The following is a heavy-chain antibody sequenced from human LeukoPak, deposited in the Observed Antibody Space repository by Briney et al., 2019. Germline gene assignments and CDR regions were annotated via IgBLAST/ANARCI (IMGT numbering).Heavy chain of an antibody. D-gene: IGHD3-10*01. CDR3: ARGATFRGTYYMDV. J-gene: IGHJ6*03. V-gene: IGHV4-59*11. CDR1: GGPISTHY. CDR2: NEYSGST. Sequence: SETLSLTCIVSGGPISTHYWSWSRQPPGKGLEGIGYNEYSGSTNYNPSLKSRVTISVDTSKNQFSLKLNSVTAADTAVYYCARGATFRGTYYMDVWGKGTTVTVSS.